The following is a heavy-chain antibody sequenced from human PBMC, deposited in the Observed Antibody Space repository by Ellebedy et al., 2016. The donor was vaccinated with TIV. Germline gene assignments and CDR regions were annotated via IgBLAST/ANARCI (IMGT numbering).Heavy chain of an antibody. V-gene: IGHV3-73*01. J-gene: IGHJ4*02. CDR1: GFTFSGST. D-gene: IGHD2-21*02. CDR3: TKRTYCGGDCYSFDY. Sequence: PGGSLRLSCAASGFTFSGSTIHWVRQTSEKGLKLVVRIRNKAKSYVTTYATSVKDRFTISVDDSKNTAYLQMNSLKTGDTAVYYCTKRTYCGGDCYSFDYWGQGTLVTVSS. CDR2: IRNKAKSYVT.